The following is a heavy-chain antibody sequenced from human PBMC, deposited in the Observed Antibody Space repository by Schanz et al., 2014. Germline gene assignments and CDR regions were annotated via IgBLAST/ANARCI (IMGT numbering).Heavy chain of an antibody. J-gene: IGHJ4*02. D-gene: IGHD1-1*01. Sequence: QVQLQESGPGLVKPSGTLSLTCTISRGSIGSTNWWSWLRQSPRKGLEWISDIYETGRTNYNPSLGSRVTVSGEKPTNQFSLRLTAVTAADTAVYYCARLEYTSGWQGFDYWGQGILVTVSP. CDR1: RGSIGSTNW. V-gene: IGHV4-4*02. CDR2: IYETGRT. CDR3: ARLEYTSGWQGFDY.